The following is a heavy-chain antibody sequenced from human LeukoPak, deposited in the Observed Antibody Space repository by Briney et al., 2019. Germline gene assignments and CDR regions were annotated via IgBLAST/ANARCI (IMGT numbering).Heavy chain of an antibody. CDR2: INPNSGGT. D-gene: IGHD2-2*01. CDR1: GYTFTGYY. CDR3: ARDIPRYCSSTSCSVEGGGHNWFDP. Sequence: ASVKVSCKASGYTFTGYYMHWVRQAPGQGLEWMGWINPNSGGTNYAQKFQGRVTMTRDTSISTAYMELSRLRSDDTAVYYCARDIPRYCSSTSCSVEGGGHNWFDPWGQGTLVTVSS. J-gene: IGHJ5*02. V-gene: IGHV1-2*02.